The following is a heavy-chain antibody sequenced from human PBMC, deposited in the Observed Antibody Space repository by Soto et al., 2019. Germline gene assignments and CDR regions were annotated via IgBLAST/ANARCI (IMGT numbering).Heavy chain of an antibody. V-gene: IGHV3-23*01. Sequence: PGGSLRLSCAGSEFTFSNYAMTWVRQAPGKGLEWVSAISVGGGSTYYADSVKGRFTISRDNSKSTLYLQMNSLRAEDTALYYCAKGRSYYYYYGVDVWGQGTTVTVSS. CDR2: ISVGGGST. CDR3: AKGRSYYYYYGVDV. CDR1: EFTFSNYA. J-gene: IGHJ6*02.